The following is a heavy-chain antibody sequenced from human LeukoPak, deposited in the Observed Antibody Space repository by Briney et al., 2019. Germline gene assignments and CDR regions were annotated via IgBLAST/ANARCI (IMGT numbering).Heavy chain of an antibody. Sequence: ASVKVSCKASGYTFTTYGISWVRQAPGQGLEWMGWISGYNGNTNYAQKFQGRVTMTTDTSTTTAYMDVRSLRSDDTAVYYCARGVAARLELGIDYWGQGTLVTVSS. V-gene: IGHV1-18*01. CDR3: ARGVAARLELGIDY. D-gene: IGHD6-6*01. CDR2: ISGYNGNT. CDR1: GYTFTTYG. J-gene: IGHJ4*02.